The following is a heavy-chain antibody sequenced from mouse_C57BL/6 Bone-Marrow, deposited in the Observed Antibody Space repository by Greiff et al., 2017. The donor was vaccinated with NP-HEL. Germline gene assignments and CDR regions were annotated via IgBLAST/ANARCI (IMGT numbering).Heavy chain of an antibody. V-gene: IGHV5-16*01. CDR3: AREGGLRRRTYAMDY. J-gene: IGHJ4*01. D-gene: IGHD2-4*01. CDR1: GFTFSDYS. Sequence: EVKLMESEGGLVQPGSSMKLSCTASGFTFSDYSMAWVRQVPEKGLEWVANINYDGSSTDYLDSLKSRFIISRDNAKNILYLQMSSLKSEDTATYYCAREGGLRRRTYAMDYWGQGTSVTVSS. CDR2: INYDGSST.